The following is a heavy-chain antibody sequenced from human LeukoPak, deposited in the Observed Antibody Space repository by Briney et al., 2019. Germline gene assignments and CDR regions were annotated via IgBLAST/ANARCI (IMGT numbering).Heavy chain of an antibody. V-gene: IGHV1-2*02. D-gene: IGHD1-14*01. CDR1: GYTFIGYY. J-gene: IGHJ4*02. CDR2: MNPNTGGT. Sequence: GASVKVSCKASGYTFIGYYMHWVRQAPGQGLEWMGWMNPNTGGTNYAQKFQGRVTMTRDMSTSTVYMELSSLRSEDTAVYYCARVPPYGKPYDYWGQGTLVTVSS. CDR3: ARVPPYGKPYDY.